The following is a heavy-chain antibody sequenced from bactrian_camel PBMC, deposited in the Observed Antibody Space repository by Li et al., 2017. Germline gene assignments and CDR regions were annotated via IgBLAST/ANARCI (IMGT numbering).Heavy chain of an antibody. J-gene: IGHJ4*01. CDR3: AAGFLLPGPCGRGTWLGGSLMY. Sequence: HVQLVESGGGSVQVGGSLRLSCAASGNTYTSSCMAWFRQVPGKERERVARVDSDGTALYADSVKGRFTIARDEGVNAIYLEMNGLQLPDTAVYYCAAGFLLPGPCGRGTWLGGSLMYSGQGTQVTVS. CDR2: VDSDGTA. D-gene: IGHD2*01. CDR1: GNTYTSSC. V-gene: IGHV3S53*01.